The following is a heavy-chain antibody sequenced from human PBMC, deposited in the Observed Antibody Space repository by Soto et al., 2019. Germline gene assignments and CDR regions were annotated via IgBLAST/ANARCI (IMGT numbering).Heavy chain of an antibody. CDR1: GGSVRTARSY. Sequence: PSETLSLTCTVSGGSVRTARSYWSWIRQPPGKGLEWIGYIYYGGSTNYSPSLKSRVTISVDTSKNQFSLKLRSVTAADTAVYYCARADYGRNWFDPWGQGSLVTVSS. CDR2: IYYGGST. D-gene: IGHD4-17*01. J-gene: IGHJ5*02. CDR3: ARADYGRNWFDP. V-gene: IGHV4-61*01.